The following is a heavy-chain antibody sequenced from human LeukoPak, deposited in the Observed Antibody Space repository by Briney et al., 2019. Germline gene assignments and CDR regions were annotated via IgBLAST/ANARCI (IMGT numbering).Heavy chain of an antibody. V-gene: IGHV4-34*01. CDR3: ARGLWFGEGAFDI. D-gene: IGHD3-10*01. J-gene: IGHJ3*02. CDR2: INHSGST. Sequence: SETLSLTCAVYGGSFSGYYWSWIRQPPGKGLEWIGEINHSGSTNYNPSLKSRVTISVDTSKNQFSLKLSSVTAADTAVYYCARGLWFGEGAFDIWGQGTMVTVSS. CDR1: GGSFSGYY.